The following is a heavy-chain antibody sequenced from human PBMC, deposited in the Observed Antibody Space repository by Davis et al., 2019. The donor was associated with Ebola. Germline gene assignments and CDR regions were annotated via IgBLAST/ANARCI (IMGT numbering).Heavy chain of an antibody. CDR3: TSTVDTADY. CDR1: GFTFSRYW. CDR2: IKQDGSEK. V-gene: IGHV3-7*03. J-gene: IGHJ4*02. D-gene: IGHD5-18*01. Sequence: GESLKISCAASGFTFSRYWMSWVRQAPGKGLEWVAKIKQDGSEKYYVDSVKGRFTISRDNAKNSLYLQMNSLRAEDTAVYYCTSTVDTADYWGQGTLVTVSS.